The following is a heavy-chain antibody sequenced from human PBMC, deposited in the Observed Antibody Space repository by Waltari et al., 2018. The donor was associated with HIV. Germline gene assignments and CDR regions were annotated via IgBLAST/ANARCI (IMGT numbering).Heavy chain of an antibody. V-gene: IGHV3-7*01. Sequence: LVESGGDLVQPGGSLRLSCEGSGFTFSSDWMSWVPPARGKGLEGVANKKYDGSEKYYVGCVRGRFSISRDNANNSVYLQMNSLRVDDTAVYYCARKGSGRTSWFDPYYYYYGLDVWGQGTSVIVAS. D-gene: IGHD2-2*01. CDR1: GFTFSSDW. CDR2: KKYDGSEK. J-gene: IGHJ6*02. CDR3: ARKGSGRTSWFDPYYYYYGLDV.